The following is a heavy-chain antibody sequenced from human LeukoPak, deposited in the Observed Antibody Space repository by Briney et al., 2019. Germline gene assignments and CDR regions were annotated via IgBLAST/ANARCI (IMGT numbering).Heavy chain of an antibody. CDR1: GGSFSGYY. V-gene: IGHV4-34*01. CDR2: INHSGST. J-gene: IGHJ6*03. CDR3: ARGDIVVVPAAKYYYYYMDV. Sequence: SETLSLTCAVYGGSFSGYYWGWIRQPPGKGLEWIGEINHSGSTNYNPSLWSRVTISVDTSKNQFSLKLSSVTAADTAVYYYARGDIVVVPAAKYYYYYMDVWGKGTTVTVSS. D-gene: IGHD2-2*01.